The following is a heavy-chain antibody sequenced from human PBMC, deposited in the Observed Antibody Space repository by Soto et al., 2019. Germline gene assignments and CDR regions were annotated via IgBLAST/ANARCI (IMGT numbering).Heavy chain of an antibody. D-gene: IGHD2-2*01. V-gene: IGHV1-2*04. Sequence: ASVKVSCKASGYTFTGYYMHWVRQAPGQGLEWMGWINPNSGGTNYAQKFQGWVTMTRDTSISTAYMELSRLRSDDTAVYYCARSSRIEVVPAAPTVTAFAIWGQGTLLTVS. CDR3: ARSSRIEVVPAAPTVTAFAI. CDR2: INPNSGGT. J-gene: IGHJ3*02. CDR1: GYTFTGYY.